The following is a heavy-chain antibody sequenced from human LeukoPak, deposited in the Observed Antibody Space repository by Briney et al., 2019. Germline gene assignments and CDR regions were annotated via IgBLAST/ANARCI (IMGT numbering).Heavy chain of an antibody. CDR1: GGSISSGGYY. D-gene: IGHD3-9*01. J-gene: IGHJ4*02. CDR3: ARRPSFGDTYYDILTGYYNPPYYFDY. V-gene: IGHV4-39*07. CDR2: IYHSGST. Sequence: SETLSLTCTVSGGSISSGGYYWSWIRQPPGKGLEWIGEIYHSGSTNYNPSLKSRVTISVDKSKNQFSLKLSSVTAADTAVYYCARRPSFGDTYYDILTGYYNPPYYFDYWGQGTLVTVSS.